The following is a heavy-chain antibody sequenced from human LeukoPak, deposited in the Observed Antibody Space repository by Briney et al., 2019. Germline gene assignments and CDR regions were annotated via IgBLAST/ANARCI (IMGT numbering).Heavy chain of an antibody. V-gene: IGHV1-69*05. CDR3: ARLHSSGWYYFDY. CDR1: GGTFSSYA. Sequence: SVKVSCKASGGTFSSYAISWVRQAPGQGLEWMGGIIPIFGPANYAQKFQGRVTITTDESTSTAYMELSSLRSEDTAVYYCARLHSSGWYYFDYWGQGTLVTVSS. CDR2: IIPIFGPA. J-gene: IGHJ4*02. D-gene: IGHD6-19*01.